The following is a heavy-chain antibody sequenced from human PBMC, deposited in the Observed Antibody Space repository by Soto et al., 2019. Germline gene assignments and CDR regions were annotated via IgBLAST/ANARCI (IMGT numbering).Heavy chain of an antibody. CDR2: ISYDGSNK. Sequence: QVQLVESGGALVQPGRSLRLSCAASGFTFSSYGMHWVRQAPGKGLEWVAVISYDGSNKYYADSVKGRFTISRDNSKNALYLQMNSLRAEDTAVYYCAKGRAAHTPYEYFQHWGQGTLVTVSS. V-gene: IGHV3-30*18. J-gene: IGHJ1*01. D-gene: IGHD6-6*01. CDR3: AKGRAAHTPYEYFQH. CDR1: GFTFSSYG.